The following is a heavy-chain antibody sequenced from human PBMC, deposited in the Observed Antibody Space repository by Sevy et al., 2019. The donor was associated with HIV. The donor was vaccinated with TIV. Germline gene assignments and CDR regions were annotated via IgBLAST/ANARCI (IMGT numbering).Heavy chain of an antibody. D-gene: IGHD6-19*01. CDR2: ISFSGNYI. J-gene: IGHJ4*02. V-gene: IGHV3-21*01. Sequence: GGSLSLSCVASGINFKTYKINWVRQTPGKGLEWVSSISFSGNYIYYADFAKGRFTISRDNARNSLYLQMISLTAEDTAVYYCATSSGWALDYWGQGTLVTVSS. CDR3: ATSSGWALDY. CDR1: GINFKTYK.